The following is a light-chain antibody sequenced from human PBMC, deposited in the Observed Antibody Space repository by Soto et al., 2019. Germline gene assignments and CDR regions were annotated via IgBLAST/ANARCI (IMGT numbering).Light chain of an antibody. CDR1: QSISAW. Sequence: DIQMTQSPSTLSASVGDRVTITCRASQSISAWLAWYQQKPGKAPKLLIYKASSLESGVPSRFSGSGSGTEFTLTISSLQPDDFATYYCQQYNNYGSWTFGQGTKVDI. J-gene: IGKJ1*01. V-gene: IGKV1-5*03. CDR2: KAS. CDR3: QQYNNYGSWT.